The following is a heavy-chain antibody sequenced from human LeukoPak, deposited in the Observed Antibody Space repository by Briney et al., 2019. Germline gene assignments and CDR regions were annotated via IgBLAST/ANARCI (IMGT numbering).Heavy chain of an antibody. J-gene: IGHJ6*03. Sequence: GGSLRLSCAASGFTFGSYSMNWVRQAPGKGLEWVSSISSSSSYIYYADSVKGRFTISRDNAKNSLYLQMNSLRAEDTAVYYCARAGSHYYYYYYMDVWGKGTTVTVSS. V-gene: IGHV3-21*01. CDR2: ISSSSSYI. CDR1: GFTFGSYS. CDR3: ARAGSHYYYYYYMDV.